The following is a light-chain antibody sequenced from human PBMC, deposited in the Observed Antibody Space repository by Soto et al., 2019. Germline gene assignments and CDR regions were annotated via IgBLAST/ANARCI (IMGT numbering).Light chain of an antibody. CDR3: TSYAGSNIGV. CDR2: EVS. CDR1: SSDVGAYNY. V-gene: IGLV2-8*01. Sequence: QSALTQPPSASGSPGQSVTISCTGTSSDVGAYNYVSWYQRYPGKAPKLMIYEVSKRPSGVPDRFSGSKSGKTASLTVSGLQPEDEADYYCTSYAGSNIGVFGGGTQLTVL. J-gene: IGLJ3*02.